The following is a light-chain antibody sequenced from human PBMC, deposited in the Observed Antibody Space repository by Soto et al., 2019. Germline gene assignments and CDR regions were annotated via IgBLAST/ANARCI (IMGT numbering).Light chain of an antibody. Sequence: QSVLTQPASVSGSPGQSITISCTGTSSDVGAYNYVSWYQQYPGKAPKLMIFDVSDRPSGVSNRFSGSKSGNTASLTISGLKAEDEADYYCGSYTSDSTVILGGGTKLTVL. J-gene: IGLJ2*01. CDR1: SSDVGAYNY. CDR2: DVS. V-gene: IGLV2-14*03. CDR3: GSYTSDSTVI.